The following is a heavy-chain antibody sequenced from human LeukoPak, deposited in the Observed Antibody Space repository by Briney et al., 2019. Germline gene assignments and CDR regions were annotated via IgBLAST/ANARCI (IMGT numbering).Heavy chain of an antibody. D-gene: IGHD3-22*01. CDR2: IKQDGSEK. Sequence: GGSLRLSCAASGFTFSSYWMSWVRQAPGKGLEWVANIKQDGSEKYYVDSVKGRFTISRDNAKNSLYLQMNSLRAEDTAVYYCVKLGGSSGYYSFDYWGQGTLVTVST. J-gene: IGHJ4*02. CDR3: VKLGGSSGYYSFDY. CDR1: GFTFSSYW. V-gene: IGHV3-7*01.